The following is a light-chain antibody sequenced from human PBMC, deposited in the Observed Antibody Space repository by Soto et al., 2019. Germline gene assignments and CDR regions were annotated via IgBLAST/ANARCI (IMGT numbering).Light chain of an antibody. CDR2: GAS. CDR3: QQYGSLSWT. CDR1: QSVSSNY. V-gene: IGKV3-20*01. Sequence: DIVLTQSPGTLSLSPGERATLSCRASQSVSSNYLAWYQQKRGQAPRLLIHGASTRATGVPDRFSGSGSGTDFTLTISRLEPEDFAVYHCQQYGSLSWTFGQGTKVEIK. J-gene: IGKJ1*01.